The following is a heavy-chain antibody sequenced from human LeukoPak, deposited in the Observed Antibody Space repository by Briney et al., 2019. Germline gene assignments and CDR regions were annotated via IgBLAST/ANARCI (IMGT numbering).Heavy chain of an antibody. V-gene: IGHV3-33*01. D-gene: IGHD1-14*01. CDR1: GFTFSSYG. CDR3: ARDQSGGQDEPWYYFDY. Sequence: GGSLRLSCAASGFTFSSYGMHWVRQAPGKGLEWVAVIWYDRSNKYYADSVKGRFTISRDNSKNTLYLQMNSLRAEDTAVYYCARDQSGGQDEPWYYFDYWGQGTLVTVSS. CDR2: IWYDRSNK. J-gene: IGHJ4*02.